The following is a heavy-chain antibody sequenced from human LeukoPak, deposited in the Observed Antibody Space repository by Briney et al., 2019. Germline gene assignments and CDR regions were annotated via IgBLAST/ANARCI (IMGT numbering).Heavy chain of an antibody. D-gene: IGHD2-15*01. CDR3: ARGGRYCSGGSCPIDY. CDR2: IYYSGST. Sequence: SENLSLNCTVAGGSISSYYWSWIRQPPGKGLEWIGYIYYSGSTNYNPSLKSRVTIAVDTSKNQFSLKLSSVTAADTAVYYCARGGRYCSGGSCPIDYWGQGTLVTVSS. J-gene: IGHJ4*02. CDR1: GGSISSYY. V-gene: IGHV4-59*01.